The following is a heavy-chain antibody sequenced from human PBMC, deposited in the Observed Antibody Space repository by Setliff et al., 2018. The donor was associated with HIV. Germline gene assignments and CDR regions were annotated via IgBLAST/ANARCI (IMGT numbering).Heavy chain of an antibody. Sequence: PSETLSLTCTVSGGSINSTSYYWGWIRQPPGNGLEWIGSIYHTGSTYYKPSLKSRATISIDTSKNQLSLKLRSVTAADTAVYYCARLKPKSYSGGWYAYYYYGMDIWGQGTTVTVSS. CDR3: ARLKPKSYSGGWYAYYYYGMDI. CDR2: IYHTGST. J-gene: IGHJ6*02. V-gene: IGHV4-39*07. CDR1: GGSINSTSYY. D-gene: IGHD6-19*01.